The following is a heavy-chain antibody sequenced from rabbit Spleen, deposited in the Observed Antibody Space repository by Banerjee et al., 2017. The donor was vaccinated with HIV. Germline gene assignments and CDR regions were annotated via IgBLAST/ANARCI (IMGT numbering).Heavy chain of an antibody. CDR1: GFSFSNSDY. J-gene: IGHJ6*01. Sequence: QSLEESGGGLVQPEGSLALTCKASGFSFSNSDYMCWVRQAPGKGLEWISCIAGSSSDFTYSATWAKGRFTCSKTSSTTVTLQMTSLTVADTATYFCARDTGTSFSTYGMDLWGPGTLVTVS. D-gene: IGHD7-1*01. CDR2: IAGSSSDFT. V-gene: IGHV1S40*01. CDR3: ARDTGTSFSTYGMDL.